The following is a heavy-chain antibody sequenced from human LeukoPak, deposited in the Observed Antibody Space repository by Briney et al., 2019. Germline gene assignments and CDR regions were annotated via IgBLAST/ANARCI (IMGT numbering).Heavy chain of an antibody. CDR2: IKQDGSEK. CDR1: GFTFSSYW. V-gene: IGHV3-7*01. D-gene: IGHD3-22*01. CDR3: ARVIVVVITSYFDY. J-gene: IGHJ4*02. Sequence: GGSLRLSCAASGFTFSSYWMSWFRQAPGKGLEWVANIKQDGSEKYYVDSVKGRFTISRDNAKNSLYLQMNSLRAEDTAVYYCARVIVVVITSYFDYWGQGTLVTVSS.